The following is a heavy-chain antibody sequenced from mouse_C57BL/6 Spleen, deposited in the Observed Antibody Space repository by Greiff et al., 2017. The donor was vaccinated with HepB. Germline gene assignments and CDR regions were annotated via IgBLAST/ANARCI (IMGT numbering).Heavy chain of an antibody. V-gene: IGHV1-61*01. CDR2: IYPSDSET. Sequence: QVQLQQPGAELVRPGSSVKLSCKASGYTFTSYWMDWVKQRPGRGLEWIGNIYPSDSETHYNQKFKDKATLTVDKSSSTAYMQLSSLTSEDSAVYYCARWGDWYFDVWGTGTTVTVSS. CDR1: GYTFTSYW. CDR3: ARWGDWYFDV. J-gene: IGHJ1*03.